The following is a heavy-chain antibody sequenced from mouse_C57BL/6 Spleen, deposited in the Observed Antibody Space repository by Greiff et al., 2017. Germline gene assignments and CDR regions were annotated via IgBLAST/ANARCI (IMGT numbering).Heavy chain of an antibody. V-gene: IGHV1-4*01. D-gene: IGHD1-1*01. CDR2: INPSSGYT. CDR3: SYYGSSYLDY. Sequence: VQLQQSGAELARPGASVKMSCKASGYTFTSYTMHWVKQRPGQGLEWIGYINPSSGYTKYNQKFKDKATLTADKSSSTAYMQLSSLTSEDSAVYYYSYYGSSYLDYWGQGTTRTVSS. CDR1: GYTFTSYT. J-gene: IGHJ2*01.